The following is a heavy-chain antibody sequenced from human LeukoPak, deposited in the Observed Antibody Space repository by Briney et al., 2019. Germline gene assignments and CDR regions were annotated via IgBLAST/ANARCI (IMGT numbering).Heavy chain of an antibody. CDR1: GLTFSSYA. CDR3: AKDRRTTLYGEFDY. D-gene: IGHD3-3*01. V-gene: IGHV3-23*01. Sequence: GGSLRLSCAASGLTFSSYAMSWARQAPGKGLECVSGISSGGVGTYYADSVKGRFTVSRDNSKNTLYLQMNSLRAEDTAVYYCAKDRRTTLYGEFDYWGQGALVTVSS. J-gene: IGHJ4*02. CDR2: ISSGGVGT.